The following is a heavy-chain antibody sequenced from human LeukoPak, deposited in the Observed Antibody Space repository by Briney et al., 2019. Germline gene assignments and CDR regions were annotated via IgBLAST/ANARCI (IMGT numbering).Heavy chain of an antibody. D-gene: IGHD1-26*01. J-gene: IGHJ5*02. CDR3: ARGGSQEASFSSGFDP. Sequence: SETLSLTCTVSGGSISSHYWSWIRQPPGKGLEWIGYIYYRGSTNYNPSLKSRVTISIDTSKNQFSLKLSSVTAADTAVYYCARGGSQEASFSSGFDPWGQGTLVTVSS. CDR1: GGSISSHY. CDR2: IYYRGST. V-gene: IGHV4-59*11.